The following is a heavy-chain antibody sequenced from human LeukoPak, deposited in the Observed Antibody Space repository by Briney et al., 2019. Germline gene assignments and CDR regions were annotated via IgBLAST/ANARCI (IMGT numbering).Heavy chain of an antibody. Sequence: PGGSLRLSCAASGFTFSSYAMSWVRQAPGKGLEWVSAISGSGGSTYCADSVKGRFTISRDNSKNTLYLQMNSLRAEDTAVYYCAKLHYDILTGYFPDAFDIWGQGTMVTVSS. CDR3: AKLHYDILTGYFPDAFDI. CDR1: GFTFSSYA. V-gene: IGHV3-23*01. J-gene: IGHJ3*02. D-gene: IGHD3-9*01. CDR2: ISGSGGST.